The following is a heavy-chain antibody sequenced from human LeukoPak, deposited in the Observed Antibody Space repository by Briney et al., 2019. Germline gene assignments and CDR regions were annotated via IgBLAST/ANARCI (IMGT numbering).Heavy chain of an antibody. J-gene: IGHJ4*02. V-gene: IGHV1-69*06. CDR3: ARGHILTGYSRFDY. D-gene: IGHD3-9*01. CDR2: VIPIFGTA. Sequence: VKGSSKASGYTFTGYYMHWVRPAPGQGLEWMGGVIPIFGTANYTQKFQGRVTITADKSTNTAYLELSSLRSEDTAVYYCARGHILTGYSRFDYWGQGTLVTVSS. CDR1: GYTFTGYY.